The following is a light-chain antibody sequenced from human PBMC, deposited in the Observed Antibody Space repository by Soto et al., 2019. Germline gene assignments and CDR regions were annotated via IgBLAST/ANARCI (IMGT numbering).Light chain of an antibody. V-gene: IGKV1-5*03. CDR1: QSISSW. Sequence: DIQMTQSPSTLSASVGDRATIICRASQSISSWLAWYQQKPGKAPKLLISKASNLDSGVPSRFSGSGSGTEFNLAISSLQPEDFATYYCQQYNSFIWTFGRGTKVDIK. CDR2: KAS. CDR3: QQYNSFIWT. J-gene: IGKJ1*01.